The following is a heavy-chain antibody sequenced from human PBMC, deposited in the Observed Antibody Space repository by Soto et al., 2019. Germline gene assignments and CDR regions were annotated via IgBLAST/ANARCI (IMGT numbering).Heavy chain of an antibody. D-gene: IGHD4-17*01. CDR1: GFTVSSNY. CDR2: IYSGGST. CDR3: ARLYGDYVGAFDI. V-gene: IGHV3-66*04. J-gene: IGHJ3*02. Sequence: EVQLVESGGGLVQPGGSLRLSCAASGFTVSSNYMSWVRQAPGKGLEWVSVIYSGGSTYYADSVKGRFTISRDNSKNTRYLQMNSRRAEDTAVYYCARLYGDYVGAFDIWGQGTMVTVSS.